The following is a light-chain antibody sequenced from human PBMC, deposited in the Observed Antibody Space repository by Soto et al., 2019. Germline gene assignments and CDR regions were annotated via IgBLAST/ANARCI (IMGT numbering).Light chain of an antibody. J-gene: IGKJ5*01. Sequence: DIQMTQSPSTLSASVGDRVTITCRASQSISNWWAWYQQKPGKAPKLLIYDASSLESGVPSRFSGSGSGTEFTLTISSLQSDDFATYYCQQYYSYPITFGQGTRLEI. CDR2: DAS. CDR3: QQYYSYPIT. CDR1: QSISNW. V-gene: IGKV1-5*01.